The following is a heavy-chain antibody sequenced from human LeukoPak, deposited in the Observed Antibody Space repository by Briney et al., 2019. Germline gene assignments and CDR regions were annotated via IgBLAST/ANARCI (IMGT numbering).Heavy chain of an antibody. Sequence: SETLSLTCTVSGYSISSHYWSWIRQPPGKGLEWFGYIYYTGSTSYNPSLKSRVTMSVDTSKNQFSLKLSSVTAADTAVYYCARDRYSGYDGFGAFDIWGQGTMVTVSS. J-gene: IGHJ3*02. D-gene: IGHD5-12*01. CDR1: GYSISSHY. V-gene: IGHV4-59*11. CDR3: ARDRYSGYDGFGAFDI. CDR2: IYYTGST.